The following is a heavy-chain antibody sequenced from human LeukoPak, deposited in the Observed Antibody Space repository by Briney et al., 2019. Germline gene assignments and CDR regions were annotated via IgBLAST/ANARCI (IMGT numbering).Heavy chain of an antibody. Sequence: ASVKVSCKASGYTFTSYYMHWVRQAPGQGLEWMGIINPSGGSTSYAQKFQGRVTMTRDTSMSTAYMELNSLRSEDTAVYYCTRNRYCSRTNCYTHYYDMDVWGQGTTVTVSS. CDR1: GYTFTSYY. J-gene: IGHJ6*02. CDR2: INPSGGST. D-gene: IGHD2-2*02. CDR3: TRNRYCSRTNCYTHYYDMDV. V-gene: IGHV1-46*01.